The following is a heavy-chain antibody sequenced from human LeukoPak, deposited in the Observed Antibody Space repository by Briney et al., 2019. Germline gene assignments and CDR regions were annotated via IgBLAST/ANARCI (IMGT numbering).Heavy chain of an antibody. CDR3: ARGLARWGDAFDI. Sequence: GGSLRLSCAASGFTFSSYSMNWVRQAPGKGLEWVSYISSSSSTIYYADSVKGRFTISRDNAKNSLYLQMNSLRAEDTAVYYCARGLARWGDAFDIWGQGTMVTVSS. CDR2: ISSSSSTI. J-gene: IGHJ3*02. D-gene: IGHD5-24*01. V-gene: IGHV3-48*01. CDR1: GFTFSSYS.